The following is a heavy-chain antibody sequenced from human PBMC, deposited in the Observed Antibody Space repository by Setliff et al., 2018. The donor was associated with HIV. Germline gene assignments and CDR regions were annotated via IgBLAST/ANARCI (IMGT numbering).Heavy chain of an antibody. Sequence: SETLSLTCTVSGGSISSSSYYWGWIRQPPGKGLEWIGSIYYSGSTYYNPSLKSRVTISVDTSKNQFSLKLSSVNAADTAVYYCARVLYRGSGSYYFDYWGQGTLVTVSS. CDR1: GGSISSSSYY. CDR3: ARVLYRGSGSYYFDY. V-gene: IGHV4-39*07. D-gene: IGHD3-10*01. J-gene: IGHJ4*02. CDR2: IYYSGST.